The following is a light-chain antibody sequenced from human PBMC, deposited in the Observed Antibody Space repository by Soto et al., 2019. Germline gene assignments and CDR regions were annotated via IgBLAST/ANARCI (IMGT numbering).Light chain of an antibody. V-gene: IGKV3-20*01. CDR1: QSVSSSY. CDR2: GAS. Sequence: EIVLTQSPGTLSLSPGERATLSCRASQSVSSSYLAWYQQKPGQAPRLLIYGASSRAPGIPDRFSGSESGTDFTLTISRLEPEDFAVYYCQQYGSSPQTFGQGTKVDIK. CDR3: QQYGSSPQT. J-gene: IGKJ1*01.